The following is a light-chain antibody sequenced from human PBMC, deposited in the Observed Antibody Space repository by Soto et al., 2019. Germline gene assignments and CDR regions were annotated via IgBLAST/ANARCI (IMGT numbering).Light chain of an antibody. CDR1: SSDVGGYKY. Sequence: SALTQPSSVSVSLGQSMTSSCTGTSSDVGGYKYVSWYQQQPGKAPKLMISEVSNRPSGFSNRSSGSKSGHTASLIISGLQAEDEADYYCCSFTRITTYVFGTGTKVTVL. CDR2: EVS. V-gene: IGLV2-14*01. CDR3: CSFTRITTYV. J-gene: IGLJ1*01.